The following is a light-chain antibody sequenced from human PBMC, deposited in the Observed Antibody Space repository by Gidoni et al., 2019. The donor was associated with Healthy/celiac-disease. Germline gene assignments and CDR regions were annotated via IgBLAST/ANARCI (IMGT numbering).Light chain of an antibody. V-gene: IGKV2-28*01. CDR3: MQALQMRNT. CDR2: LGS. CDR1: QSLLHSNGYTY. J-gene: IGKJ5*01. Sequence: SCRSSQSLLHSNGYTYLEWYLQRTGQSPQRLIYLGSNRASGVPDRVSGSGSGTDFTLKISRVEAEDVGVYYCMQALQMRNTFGRGTRLEIK.